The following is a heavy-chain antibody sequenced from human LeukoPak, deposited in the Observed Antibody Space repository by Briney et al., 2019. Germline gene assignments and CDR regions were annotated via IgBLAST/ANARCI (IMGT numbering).Heavy chain of an antibody. J-gene: IGHJ6*03. CDR1: GGSVTSGTYH. V-gene: IGHV4-61*02. CDR2: IYTSGST. Sequence: SETLSLTCSVSGGSVTSGTYHWGWIRQPAGKGLEWIGRIYTSGSTNYNPSLKSRVTMSVDTSKNQFSLKLSSVTAADMAVYYCARAAKAASPINYYYYYYMDVWGKGTTVTVSS. CDR3: ARAAKAASPINYYYYYYMDV. D-gene: IGHD6-13*01.